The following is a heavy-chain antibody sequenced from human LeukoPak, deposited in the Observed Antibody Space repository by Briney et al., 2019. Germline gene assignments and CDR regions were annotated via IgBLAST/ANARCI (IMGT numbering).Heavy chain of an antibody. CDR2: IRYDESNK. Sequence: GGSLRLSCAASGFIFSNYGMHWVRQAPGKGLEWVAFIRYDESNKFYADSVKGRFTVSRDNSKNILFLQMNSLRAEDTAVYYCATMQWLEGVDWFDPWGQGTLVTVSS. D-gene: IGHD6-19*01. CDR3: ATMQWLEGVDWFDP. CDR1: GFIFSNYG. V-gene: IGHV3-30*02. J-gene: IGHJ5*02.